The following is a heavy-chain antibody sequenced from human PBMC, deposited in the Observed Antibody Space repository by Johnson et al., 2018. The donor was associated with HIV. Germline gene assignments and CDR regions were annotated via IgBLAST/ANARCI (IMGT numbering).Heavy chain of an antibody. CDR3: AREGPSERAGFDI. J-gene: IGHJ3*02. CDR1: GFTFSSYW. V-gene: IGHV3-74*01. CDR2: ISIDGSST. Sequence: VQLVESGGGLVQPGGSLRLSCAASGFTFSSYWMHWVRQTPGKGLVWVSRISIDGSSTTYADDVKGRFTISRDNAKNTLYLQMNSLRAEDMAVYYCAREGPSERAGFDIWGQGTMVTFSS.